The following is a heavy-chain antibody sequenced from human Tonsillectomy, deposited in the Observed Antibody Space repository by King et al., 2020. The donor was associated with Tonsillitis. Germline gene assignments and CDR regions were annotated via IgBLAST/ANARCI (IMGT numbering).Heavy chain of an antibody. J-gene: IGHJ4*02. CDR2: IYTSGST. Sequence: VQLQESGPGLVKPSQTLSLTCTVSGGSISSGSYYWSWIRQPAGKGLEWIWRIYTSGSTNYNTSLNSRFTMSVDTSKNQFSLKLSCGTAADTAVYFCARGAAAAFDYWGQGTLVTVSS. D-gene: IGHD6-13*01. V-gene: IGHV4-61*02. CDR3: ARGAAAAFDY. CDR1: GGSISSGSYY.